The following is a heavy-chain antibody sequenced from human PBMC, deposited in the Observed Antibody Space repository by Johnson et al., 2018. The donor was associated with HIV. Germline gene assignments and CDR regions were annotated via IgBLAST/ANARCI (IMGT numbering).Heavy chain of an antibody. D-gene: IGHD4-23*01. CDR2: ISYHGNND. CDR3: ARGGAGGNSEGAFDI. J-gene: IGHJ3*02. Sequence: VQLVESGGGLIQPGGSLRLSCAASGFTVSSNYMSWVRLAPGKGLQWVAVISYHGNNDFYADSVRGRFTISRDNSKNTLYLQMNSLRAEDTAVYYCARGGAGGNSEGAFDIWGQGTMVTVSS. V-gene: IGHV3-53*01. CDR1: GFTVSSNY.